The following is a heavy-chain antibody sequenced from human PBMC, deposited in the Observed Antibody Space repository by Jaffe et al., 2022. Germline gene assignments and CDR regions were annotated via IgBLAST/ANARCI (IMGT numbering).Heavy chain of an antibody. CDR1: GGSISSGSYY. V-gene: IGHV4-61*02. CDR3: ARDGAYCGGDCPDY. J-gene: IGHJ4*02. CDR2: IYTSGST. D-gene: IGHD2-21*02. Sequence: QVQLQESGPGLVKPSQTLSLTCTVSGGSISSGSYYWSWIRQPAGKGLEWIGRIYTSGSTNYNPSLKSRVTISVDTSKNQFSLKLSSVTAADTAVYYCARDGAYCGGDCPDYWGQGTLVTVSS.